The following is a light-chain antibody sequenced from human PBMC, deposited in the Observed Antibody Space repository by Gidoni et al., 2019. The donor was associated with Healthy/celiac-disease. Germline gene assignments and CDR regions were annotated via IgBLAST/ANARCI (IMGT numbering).Light chain of an antibody. J-gene: IGLJ1*01. Sequence: GQRVTISCTGSSSNIGAGYDVHWYQQLPGTAPKLLIYGNSNRPSGVPDRFSGSKSGTSASLAITGLQAEDEADYYCQSYDSSLNVFGTGTKVTVL. V-gene: IGLV1-40*01. CDR3: QSYDSSLNV. CDR2: GNS. CDR1: SSNIGAGYD.